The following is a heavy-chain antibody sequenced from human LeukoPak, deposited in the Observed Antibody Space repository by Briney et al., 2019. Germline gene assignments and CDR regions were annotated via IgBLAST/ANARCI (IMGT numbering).Heavy chain of an antibody. J-gene: IGHJ3*02. CDR3: ATSGFRGGGSYAFDI. Sequence: GGSLRPSCAASGFTVSSNYISWVRQAPGKGLEWVSVIYSGGSTYYADSVKGRFTISRDNSKNTLYLQMNSLRAEDTAVYYCATSGFRGGGSYAFDIWGQGTMVTVSS. V-gene: IGHV3-53*01. D-gene: IGHD2-15*01. CDR2: IYSGGST. CDR1: GFTVSSNY.